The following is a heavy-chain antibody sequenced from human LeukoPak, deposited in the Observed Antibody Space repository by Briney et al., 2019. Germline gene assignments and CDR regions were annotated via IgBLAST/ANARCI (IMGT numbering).Heavy chain of an antibody. J-gene: IGHJ4*02. V-gene: IGHV3-30-3*01. CDR2: ISYDGSNK. CDR1: GFTVSSNY. CDR3: ARETGSAVGSTDFDY. D-gene: IGHD4-17*01. Sequence: LTGGSLRLSCAASGFTVSSNYMSWVRQAPGKGLEWVAVISYDGSNKYYADSVKGRFTISRDNSKNTLYLQMNSLRAEDTAVYYCARETGSAVGSTDFDYWGQGTLVTVSS.